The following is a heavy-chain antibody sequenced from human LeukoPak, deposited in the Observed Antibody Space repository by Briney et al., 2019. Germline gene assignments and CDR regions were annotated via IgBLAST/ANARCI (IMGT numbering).Heavy chain of an antibody. CDR2: IRDSGEA. CDR1: GSRVSDYY. D-gene: IGHD3/OR15-3a*01. CDR3: ARDRAANQDWVEFDP. Sequence: GGSLRLSCAVSGSRVSDYYMSWVRQAPGKGLEWVGLIRDSGEAFYADFARGRFAISRDESENTLYLQMNSLRVEDTAVYFCARDRAANQDWVEFDPWGQGTPVIVSS. V-gene: IGHV3-66*03. J-gene: IGHJ5*02.